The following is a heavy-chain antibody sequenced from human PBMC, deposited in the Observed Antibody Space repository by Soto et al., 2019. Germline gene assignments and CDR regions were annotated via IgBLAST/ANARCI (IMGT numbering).Heavy chain of an antibody. Sequence: VSCKASGYTFTSYGISWVRQAPGQGLEWMGWISAYNGNTNYAQKLQGRVTMTTDTSTSTAYMELRSLRSDDTAVYYCARGYCSSTSCYIGYYYYGMDVWGQGTTVTVSS. CDR1: GYTFTSYG. D-gene: IGHD2-2*02. J-gene: IGHJ6*02. CDR3: ARGYCSSTSCYIGYYYYGMDV. V-gene: IGHV1-18*04. CDR2: ISAYNGNT.